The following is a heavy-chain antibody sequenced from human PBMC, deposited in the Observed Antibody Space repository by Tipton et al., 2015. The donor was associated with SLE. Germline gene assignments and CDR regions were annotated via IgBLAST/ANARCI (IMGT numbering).Heavy chain of an antibody. CDR3: ARLGIVGPTNYMDV. Sequence: QLVQSGPEVKKPGASVKVSCKASGYTFTSYGISWVRKASGHGLKWMGWNSAYNGNTNYAQKLQGRVTMTTDTSTSTAYMELRSRRSGDTSMYDCARLGIVGPTNYMDVWGKGTTVAVSS. J-gene: IGHJ6*03. CDR1: GYTFTSYG. CDR2: NSAYNGNT. D-gene: IGHD1-26*01. V-gene: IGHV1-18*01.